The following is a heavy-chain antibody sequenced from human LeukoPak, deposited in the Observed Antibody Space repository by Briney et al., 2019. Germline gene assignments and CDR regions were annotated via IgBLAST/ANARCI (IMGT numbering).Heavy chain of an antibody. V-gene: IGHV3-48*01. Sequence: GGSLRLSCAASGFTFSSYSMNWVRRAPGKGLEWVSYISSSSSTIYYADSVKGRFTISRDNAKNSLYLQMNSLRAEDTAVYYCARAGTTASYWGQGTLVTVSS. J-gene: IGHJ4*02. CDR3: ARAGTTASY. D-gene: IGHD1-1*01. CDR1: GFTFSSYS. CDR2: ISSSSSTI.